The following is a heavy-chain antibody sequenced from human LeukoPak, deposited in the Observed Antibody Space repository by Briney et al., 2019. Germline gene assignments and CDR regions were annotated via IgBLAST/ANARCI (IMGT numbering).Heavy chain of an antibody. Sequence: SQTLSLTCTVSGGSLSSGDYYWSWIRQPPGKGLEWIGYIYYSGSTYYNPSLKSRVTMSIDTSKNQYPLKLSSVTAADTAVYYCARGPIGRLPVLGYWGQGTLVTVSS. CDR2: IYYSGST. V-gene: IGHV4-30-4*01. CDR3: ARGPIGRLPVLGY. J-gene: IGHJ4*02. CDR1: GGSLSSGDYY. D-gene: IGHD4-11*01.